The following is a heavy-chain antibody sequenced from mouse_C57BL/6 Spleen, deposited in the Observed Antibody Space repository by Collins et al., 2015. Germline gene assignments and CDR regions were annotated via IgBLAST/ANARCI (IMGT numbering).Heavy chain of an antibody. CDR1: GYTFTSYW. V-gene: IGHV1-74*01. D-gene: IGHD2-1*01. CDR2: IHPSDSDT. Sequence: QVQLQQPGAELVKPGASVKVSCKASGYTFTSYWMHWVKQRPGQGLEWIGRIHPSDSDTNYNQKFEDKATLTVDKSSSTAYMQLSSLTSEDSAVYYCAVYYGNYVGFDYWGQGTTLTVSS. J-gene: IGHJ2*01. CDR3: AVYYGNYVGFDY.